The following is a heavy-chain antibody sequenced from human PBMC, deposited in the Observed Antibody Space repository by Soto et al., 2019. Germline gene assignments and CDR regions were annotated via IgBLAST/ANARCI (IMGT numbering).Heavy chain of an antibody. CDR2: IYYSGST. CDR3: ARGYFDRRRGYYYYYMDV. J-gene: IGHJ6*03. D-gene: IGHD3-9*01. CDR1: GGSISSYY. Sequence: SETLSLTCTVSGGSISSYYWSWIRQPPGKGLEWIGYIYYSGSTNYNPSLKSRVTISVDTSKNQFSLKLSSVTAADTAVYYCARGYFDRRRGYYYYYMDVWGKGTTVTVSS. V-gene: IGHV4-59*01.